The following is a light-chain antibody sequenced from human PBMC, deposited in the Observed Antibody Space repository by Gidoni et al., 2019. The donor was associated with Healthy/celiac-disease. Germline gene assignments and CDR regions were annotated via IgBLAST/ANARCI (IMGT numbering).Light chain of an antibody. CDR3: QQYGSSPRG. CDR1: QSVSSSY. V-gene: IGKV3-20*01. J-gene: IGKJ4*01. Sequence: EIVLTLSPGTLSLSTGERATLSCRASQSVSSSYLAWYQQKPGQAPRLLIYGASSRATGIPDRFSGSGSGTNFSLTISRLVPEDFAVYYCQQYGSSPRGFGGGTKVEIK. CDR2: GAS.